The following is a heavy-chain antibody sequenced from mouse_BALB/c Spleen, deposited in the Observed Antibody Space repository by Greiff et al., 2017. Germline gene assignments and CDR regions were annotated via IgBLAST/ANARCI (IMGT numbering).Heavy chain of an antibody. CDR1: GYSITSDYA. CDR2: ISYSGST. J-gene: IGHJ1*01. Sequence: EVKLMESGPGLVKPSQSLSLTCTVTGYSITSDYAWNWIRQFPGNKLEWMGYISYSGSTSYNPSLKSRISITRDTSKNQFFLQLNSLTTEDTATYYCARDKGNWYFDVWGAGTTVTVSS. V-gene: IGHV3-2*02. CDR3: ARDKGNWYFDV.